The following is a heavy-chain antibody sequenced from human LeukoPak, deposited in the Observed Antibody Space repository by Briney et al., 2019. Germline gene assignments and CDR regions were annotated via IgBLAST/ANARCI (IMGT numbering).Heavy chain of an antibody. CDR1: GGSISSYF. CDR3: ARVLDLSKRGLDAFDI. J-gene: IGHJ3*02. V-gene: IGHV4-59*01. Sequence: SETLSLTCTVSGGSISSYFWSWIRQPPGKGLEWIGYVYYSGSTNYNPSLKSRVTISVDTSKKQFSLKLSSATAANTAVYYCARVLDLSKRGLDAFDIWGQGTMVTVSS. D-gene: IGHD3-16*01. CDR2: VYYSGST.